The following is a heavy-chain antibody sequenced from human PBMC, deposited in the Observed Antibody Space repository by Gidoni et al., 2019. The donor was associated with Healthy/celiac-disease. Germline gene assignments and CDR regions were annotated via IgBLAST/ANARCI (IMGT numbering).Heavy chain of an antibody. Sequence: QVQLVQSGAEVKKPGSSVKVSCKAYGGTFSSYAISWVRQAPGQGLEWMGGIIPIFVTANYAQKFQGRVTITADKSTSTAYMELSSLRSEDTAVYYCARLITGREYYFDYWGQGTLVTVSS. V-gene: IGHV1-69*06. D-gene: IGHD1-20*01. J-gene: IGHJ4*02. CDR2: IIPIFVTA. CDR1: GGTFSSYA. CDR3: ARLITGREYYFDY.